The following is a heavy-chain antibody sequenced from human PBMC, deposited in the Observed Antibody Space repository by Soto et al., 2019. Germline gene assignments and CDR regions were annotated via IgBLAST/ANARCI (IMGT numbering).Heavy chain of an antibody. D-gene: IGHD2-8*01. CDR1: GYTFTDYY. CDR2: INPNSGGT. CDR3: ARAFTPVSRWLQSDLRLSFFDY. J-gene: IGHJ4*02. Sequence: ASVKVSCKASGYTFTDYYMPWVRQAPGQGLEWMGWINPNSGGTNYAQKFQGWVTMTRDTSISTAYMELSRLRSDDTAVYYCARAFTPVSRWLQSDLRLSFFDYWGQGTLVTVSS. V-gene: IGHV1-2*04.